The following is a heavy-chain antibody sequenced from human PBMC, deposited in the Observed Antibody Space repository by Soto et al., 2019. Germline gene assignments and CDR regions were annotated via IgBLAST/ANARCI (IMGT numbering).Heavy chain of an antibody. J-gene: IGHJ4*02. D-gene: IGHD2-15*01. CDR1: GFTFSSYA. CDR3: AKRLSPSGSPWDY. CDR2: ISISGGTT. V-gene: IGHV3-23*01. Sequence: XGSLRLSCAASGFTFSSYAMTWVRQAPGKGLEWVSSISISGGTTYYTDSVRGRFTISRDDSKNTLYLQMNSLRAEDTAVYYCAKRLSPSGSPWDYWGQGTLVTVSS.